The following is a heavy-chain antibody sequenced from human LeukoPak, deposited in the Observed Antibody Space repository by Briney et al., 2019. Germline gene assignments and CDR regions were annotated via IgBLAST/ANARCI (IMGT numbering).Heavy chain of an antibody. CDR3: ARGIGNYDQKLARLVGYYYYMDV. CDR2: IYYSGST. Sequence: SETLSLTCTVSGGSISSYYWSWIRQPPGKGLEWIGYIYYSGSTNYNPSLKSRVTISVDTSKNQFSLKLSSVTAADTAVYYCARGIGNYDQKLARLVGYYYYMDVWGKGTTVTVSS. D-gene: IGHD3-3*01. J-gene: IGHJ6*03. CDR1: GGSISSYY. V-gene: IGHV4-59*01.